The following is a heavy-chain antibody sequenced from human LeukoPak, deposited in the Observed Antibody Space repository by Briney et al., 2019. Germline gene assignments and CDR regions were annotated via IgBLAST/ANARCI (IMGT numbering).Heavy chain of an antibody. Sequence: PSETLSLTCAVYGGSFSGYYWSWVRQPPGKGLEWIGEINHSGSTNYNPSLKSRVTISVDTSKNQFSLKLSSVTAADTAVYYCARAPGYCSSTSCYALDYWGQGTLVTVSS. CDR2: INHSGST. V-gene: IGHV4-34*01. J-gene: IGHJ4*02. D-gene: IGHD2-2*01. CDR3: ARAPGYCSSTSCYALDY. CDR1: GGSFSGYY.